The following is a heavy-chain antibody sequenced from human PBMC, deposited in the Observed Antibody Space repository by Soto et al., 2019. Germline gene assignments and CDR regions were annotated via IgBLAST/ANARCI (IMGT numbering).Heavy chain of an antibody. D-gene: IGHD2-8*01. J-gene: IGHJ5*02. V-gene: IGHV3-9*01. CDR3: TKHSRTNGWQDAGWFAP. Sequence: QVPGKGLEWVSGISWDGNSIGHADSVRGRFTISRDNAKNSLYLQMDSLRIEDTALYYCTKHSRTNGWQDAGWFAPWGQGTQVTVSS. CDR2: ISWDGNSI.